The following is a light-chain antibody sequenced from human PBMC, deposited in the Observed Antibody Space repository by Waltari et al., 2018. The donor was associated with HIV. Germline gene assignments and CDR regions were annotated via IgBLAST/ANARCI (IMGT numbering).Light chain of an antibody. CDR3: QAWDTSAYV. CDR1: FVGNGF. J-gene: IGLJ1*01. CDR2: QDS. V-gene: IGLV3-1*01. Sequence: SSDLTHPQSVSVPPRQTARSTCSGAFVGNGFFSWYQNRPGHSPMLVIYQDSKRASGRPERFTGSNSGHTATLTISETQALDEAADYWQAWDTSAYVFGTGTEVTVL.